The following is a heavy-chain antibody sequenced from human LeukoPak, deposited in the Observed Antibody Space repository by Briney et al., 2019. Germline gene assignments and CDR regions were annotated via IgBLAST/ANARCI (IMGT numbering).Heavy chain of an antibody. Sequence: SGPTLVNPTQTLTLTCTFSGFSLHTRGVGVGWIRQPPVRALEWLALIYRDDDRRYSPSLKSRLTITKDTSKNQVVLTMTNMDPVDTATYFCAHRKNYYDSSVFDNWGQGTLVTVSS. CDR2: IYRDDDR. V-gene: IGHV2-5*02. J-gene: IGHJ4*02. D-gene: IGHD3-22*01. CDR1: GFSLHTRGVG. CDR3: AHRKNYYDSSVFDN.